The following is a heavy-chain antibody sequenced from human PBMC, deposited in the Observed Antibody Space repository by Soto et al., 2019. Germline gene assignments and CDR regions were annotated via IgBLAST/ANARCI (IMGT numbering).Heavy chain of an antibody. J-gene: IGHJ4*02. CDR3: AKDKELNFDY. CDR2: ISYDGSNK. CDR1: GFTFSSYG. D-gene: IGHD1-26*01. Sequence: QVQLVESGGGVVQPGRSLRLSCAASGFTFSSYGMHWVRQAPGKGLEWVAVISYDGSNKYYADSVKGRFTISRDNSKNTLYLQMNSLRAEDTAVYYCAKDKELNFDYGGQGTLVTVSS. V-gene: IGHV3-30*18.